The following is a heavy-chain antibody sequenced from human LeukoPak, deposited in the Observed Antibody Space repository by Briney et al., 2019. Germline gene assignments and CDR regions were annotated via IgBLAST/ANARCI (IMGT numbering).Heavy chain of an antibody. CDR2: ITDSGGDT. Sequence: GGSLRLSCAASGFTFSDYAMSWVRQAPGKGLEWFSGITDSGGDTYYADYVKGRFTISRDNSKNTLELQMSSLRAEDTAIYYCAKGSASSRPYYFDYWGQGALVTVSS. D-gene: IGHD6-19*01. J-gene: IGHJ4*02. V-gene: IGHV3-23*01. CDR3: AKGSASSRPYYFDY. CDR1: GFTFSDYA.